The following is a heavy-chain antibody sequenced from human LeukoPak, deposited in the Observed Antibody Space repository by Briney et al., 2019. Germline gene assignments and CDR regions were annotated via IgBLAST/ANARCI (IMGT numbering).Heavy chain of an antibody. D-gene: IGHD3-22*01. CDR3: AKGYYYDSSGYPPFDY. Sequence: GSLRLSCAASGFTFSSYSMNWVRQAPGKGLEWVSAISGSGGSTYYADSVKGRFTISRDNSKNTLYLQMNSLRAEDTAVYYCAKGYYYDSSGYPPFDYWGQGTLVTVSS. CDR1: GFTFSSYS. CDR2: ISGSGGST. V-gene: IGHV3-23*01. J-gene: IGHJ4*02.